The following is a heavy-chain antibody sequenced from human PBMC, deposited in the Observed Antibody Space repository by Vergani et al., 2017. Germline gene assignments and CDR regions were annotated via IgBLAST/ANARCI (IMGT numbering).Heavy chain of an antibody. V-gene: IGHV3-23*01. CDR1: GFTFSSYA. CDR2: ISGSGGST. J-gene: IGHJ6*03. Sequence: EVQLLESGGGLVQPGGSLRLSCAASGFTFSSYAMSWVRQAPGKGLEWVSAISGSGGSTYYADSVKGRFTISRDNTKNTLYLQMNSLRAEDTAVYYCAKDVLLRSSVHMDGWGKGTTVTVSS. D-gene: IGHD2-2*01. CDR3: AKDVLLRSSVHMDG.